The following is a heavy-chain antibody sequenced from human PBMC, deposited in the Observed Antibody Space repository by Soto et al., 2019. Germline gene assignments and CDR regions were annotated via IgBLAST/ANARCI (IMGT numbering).Heavy chain of an antibody. D-gene: IGHD5-12*01. Sequence: PGGSHRHSCAASGFTCSSYGMHWVRQATGKGPEWVAVIWYDGSNKYYADSVKGRFTISRDNSKNTLYLQMNSLRAEDTAVYYCAREQRDIVATIGWFDPWGQGTLVTVSS. CDR2: IWYDGSNK. CDR1: GFTCSSYG. J-gene: IGHJ5*02. V-gene: IGHV3-33*01. CDR3: AREQRDIVATIGWFDP.